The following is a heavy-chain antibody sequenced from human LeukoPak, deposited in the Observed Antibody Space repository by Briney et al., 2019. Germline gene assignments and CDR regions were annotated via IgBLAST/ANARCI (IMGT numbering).Heavy chain of an antibody. J-gene: IGHJ4*02. V-gene: IGHV3-30*02. D-gene: IGHD5-12*01. CDR2: IRYDGSNK. CDR3: AKDGYSGYVLFDY. Sequence: GGSLRLSCAASGFTFSSNGMHWVRQAPGMGLEWVAFIRYDGSNKYCADSVKGRFTISRDNSKNTLYLQMNSLRAEDTAVYYCAKDGYSGYVLFDYWGQGTLVTVSS. CDR1: GFTFSSNG.